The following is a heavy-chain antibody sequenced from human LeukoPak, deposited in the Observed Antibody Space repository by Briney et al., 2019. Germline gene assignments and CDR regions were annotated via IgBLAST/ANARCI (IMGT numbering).Heavy chain of an antibody. CDR2: VDPEDGET. Sequence: ASVKVSCKVSGYTLTELSMHWVRQAPGKGLEWMGLVDPEDGETIYAEKFQGRVTITADTSTDTAYMELSSLRSEDTAVYYCATSIKYSSSWYLGAFDIWGQGTMVTVSS. CDR3: ATSIKYSSSWYLGAFDI. CDR1: GYTLTELS. J-gene: IGHJ3*02. V-gene: IGHV1-24*01. D-gene: IGHD6-13*01.